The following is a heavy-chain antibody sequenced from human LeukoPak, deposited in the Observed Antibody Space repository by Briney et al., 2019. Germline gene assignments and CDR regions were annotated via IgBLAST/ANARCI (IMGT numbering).Heavy chain of an antibody. CDR3: ARGRRGQLTRYYFDY. CDR1: GFTFSSYA. CDR2: ISYDGSNK. J-gene: IGHJ4*02. Sequence: PGGSLRLSCAASGFTFSSYAMHWVRQAPGKGLEWVAVISYDGSNKYYADSVKGRFTIFRDNSKNTLYLQMNSLRAEDTAVYYCARGRRGQLTRYYFDYWGQGTLVTVSS. D-gene: IGHD3-9*01. V-gene: IGHV3-30*04.